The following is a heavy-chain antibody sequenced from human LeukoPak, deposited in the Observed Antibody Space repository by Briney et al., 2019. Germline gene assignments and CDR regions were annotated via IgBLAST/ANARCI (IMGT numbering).Heavy chain of an antibody. J-gene: IGHJ4*02. D-gene: IGHD6-13*01. Sequence: SVKVSCKASGLTFRTSAMQWVRQTSGQGLEWIGWTVLGSGDTNYAQSLKERVTITRDMSTSTAYMELSSLRSEETAMYYCAAGFSNHGYIYWGQGTLVTVSS. CDR2: TVLGSGDT. V-gene: IGHV1-58*02. CDR1: GLTFRTSA. CDR3: AAGFSNHGYIY.